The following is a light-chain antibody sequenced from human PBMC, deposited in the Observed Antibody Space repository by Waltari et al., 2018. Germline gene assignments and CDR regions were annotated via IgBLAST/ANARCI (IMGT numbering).Light chain of an antibody. CDR1: CTVRSY. CDR3: QQRSNWPYT. Sequence: LSCRARCTVRSYLGGYEQKPGQAPRLLIFGASSRAPCIPAKFSGSGSGTDCTLTVSNLEPEDFAVYYCQQRSNWPYTFGQGTRVEIK. V-gene: IGKV3-11*01. J-gene: IGKJ2*01. CDR2: GAS.